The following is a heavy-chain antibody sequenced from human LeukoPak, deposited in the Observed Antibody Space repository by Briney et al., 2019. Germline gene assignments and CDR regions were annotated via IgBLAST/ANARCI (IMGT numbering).Heavy chain of an antibody. Sequence: GGSLRLSCAASGFTFDDYAMHWVRQAPGKGLEWVSGISWTRGIIGYADSVKGRFTISRDNAKSSLYLQMNSLRAEDTAVYYCAKGYDSSGYPDYWGQGTLVTVSS. CDR2: ISWTRGII. CDR3: AKGYDSSGYPDY. V-gene: IGHV3-9*01. CDR1: GFTFDDYA. J-gene: IGHJ4*02. D-gene: IGHD3-22*01.